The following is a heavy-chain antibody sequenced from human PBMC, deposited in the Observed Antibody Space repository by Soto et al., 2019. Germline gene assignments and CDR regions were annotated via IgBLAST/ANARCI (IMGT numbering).Heavy chain of an antibody. J-gene: IGHJ4*02. CDR3: DLGGSASCYSLNY. V-gene: IGHV3-9*01. CDR2: INWDGDFL. D-gene: IGHD1-26*01. CDR1: GITFDDFA. Sequence: EVQLVESGGGLVQPGRSLRLYRAASGITFDDFAMHWVRQAPGKGLEWVSGINWDGDFLDYEDSVKGRLSINRDKAENSLYLQMSSLRREDWALYFCDLGGSASCYSLNYWGQGTLVTVSS.